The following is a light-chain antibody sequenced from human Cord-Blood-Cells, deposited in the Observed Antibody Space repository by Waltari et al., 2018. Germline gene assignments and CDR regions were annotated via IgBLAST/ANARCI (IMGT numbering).Light chain of an antibody. CDR1: QSVSIH. J-gene: IGKJ1*01. V-gene: IGKV3-11*01. Sequence: IVLTQSPATLSFSPGERAPLSCRASQSVSIHLAWYQQKPGQAPRLLIYDASNRATGIPARFSGSGSGTDFTLTISSLEPEDLAVYYCQQRSNWPPWTFGQGTKVEIK. CDR3: QQRSNWPPWT. CDR2: DAS.